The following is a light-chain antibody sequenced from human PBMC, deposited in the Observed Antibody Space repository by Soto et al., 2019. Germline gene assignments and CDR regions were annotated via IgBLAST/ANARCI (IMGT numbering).Light chain of an antibody. Sequence: LTQPASVSWSPGQSITISCTGTSSDVGGYNYVSWYQQHPGKAPKLMIYDVSNRPSGVSNRFSGSKSGNTASLTISGLQAEDEADYYCSSYTSSSFYVFGTGTKVTVL. CDR2: DVS. CDR3: SSYTSSSFYV. J-gene: IGLJ1*01. CDR1: SSDVGGYNY. V-gene: IGLV2-14*03.